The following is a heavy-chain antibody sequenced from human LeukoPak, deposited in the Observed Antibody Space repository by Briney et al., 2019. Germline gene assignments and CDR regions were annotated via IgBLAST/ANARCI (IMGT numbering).Heavy chain of an antibody. D-gene: IGHD2-15*01. CDR3: AKGRYCSGGSCYEEGGPDAFDI. CDR2: IIGIGGNT. J-gene: IGHJ3*02. CDR1: GFSFSNYA. V-gene: IGHV3-23*01. Sequence: GGSLRLSCAASGFSFSNYAINWVRQAPGKGLEWVSVIIGIGGNTYNAGSVKGRITISRDNSKNTVYLQMNSLRAEDTAVYYCAKGRYCSGGSCYEEGGPDAFDIWGQGTMVTVSS.